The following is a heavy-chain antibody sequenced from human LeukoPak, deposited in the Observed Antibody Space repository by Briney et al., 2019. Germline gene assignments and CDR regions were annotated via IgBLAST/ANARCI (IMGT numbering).Heavy chain of an antibody. J-gene: IGHJ5*02. V-gene: IGHV3-64*04. CDR3: AKDHYCSSTSCYAVGNWFDP. D-gene: IGHD2-2*01. Sequence: GGSLRLSCSASGFTFSSYAMHWVRQAPGKGLEYVSAISPDGGNTYYADSVKGRFSISRDNSKNTLYLQMNSLRAEDTAVYYCAKDHYCSSTSCYAVGNWFDPWGQGTLVTVSS. CDR1: GFTFSSYA. CDR2: ISPDGGNT.